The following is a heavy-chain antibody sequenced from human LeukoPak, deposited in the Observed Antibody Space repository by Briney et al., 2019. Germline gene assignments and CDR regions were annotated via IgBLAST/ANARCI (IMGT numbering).Heavy chain of an antibody. V-gene: IGHV3-23*01. D-gene: IGHD3-16*02. CDR3: ALNGREVPSGAFDI. CDR2: ISGSGGST. Sequence: GGSLILSCAASGFTFSNYAMSWVRQAPGKGLEWVSAISGSGGSTYYADSVKGRFTISRDNSKNTLYLQMNSLRAEDTAVYYCALNGREVPSGAFDIWGQGTMVTVSS. CDR1: GFTFSNYA. J-gene: IGHJ3*02.